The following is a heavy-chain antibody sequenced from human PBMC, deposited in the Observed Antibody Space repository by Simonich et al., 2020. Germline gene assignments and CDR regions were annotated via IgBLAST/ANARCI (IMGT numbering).Heavy chain of an antibody. D-gene: IGHD3-3*01. V-gene: IGHV3-21*01. CDR2: ISSSSSYI. CDR1: GFTFSSYS. Sequence: EVQLVESGGGLVKPGRSLRLSCAASGFTFSSYSMNWVRQAPGKGLEVVSTISSSSSYIYYADSGKGRFTISRDNAKNSLDLQMTSLRAEDTAVYYCARKRFLEWFFDYWGQGTLVTVSS. J-gene: IGHJ4*02. CDR3: ARKRFLEWFFDY.